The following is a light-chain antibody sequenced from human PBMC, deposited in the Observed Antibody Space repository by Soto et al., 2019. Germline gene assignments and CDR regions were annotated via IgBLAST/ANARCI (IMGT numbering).Light chain of an antibody. CDR3: CSFAGSFYV. CDR1: SRDVDAYDF. V-gene: IGLV2-11*01. J-gene: IGLJ1*01. Sequence: QSALTQPRSVSGSPGQSVAISCTGTSRDVDAYDFVSWYQHHPGKAPKLIISEVSKRPSGDSHRFSGSKSGNTASLTISGLQAEDEADYFCCSFAGSFYVFGTGTKVTV. CDR2: EVS.